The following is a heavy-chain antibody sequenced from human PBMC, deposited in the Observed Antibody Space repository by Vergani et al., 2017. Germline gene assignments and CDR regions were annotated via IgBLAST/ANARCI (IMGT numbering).Heavy chain of an antibody. V-gene: IGHV3-74*02. J-gene: IGHJ4*02. Sequence: EVQVVETGGGLIQPGGSLRLSCAASGFTFSRHWMHWVRQAPGKGLVWVSRVNPEGTNTPYADSVKGRFTISRDNTKNMMYLQLNSLRDEDTAVYYCSRDGGIDAEGSELDYWGQGTLVTVSS. CDR3: SRDGGIDAEGSELDY. CDR2: VNPEGTNT. CDR1: GFTFSRHW. D-gene: IGHD3-16*01.